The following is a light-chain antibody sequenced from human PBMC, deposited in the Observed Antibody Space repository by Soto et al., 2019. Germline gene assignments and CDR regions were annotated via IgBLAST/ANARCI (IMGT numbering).Light chain of an antibody. CDR2: GAY. Sequence: ESVLTQSPGTLSLSPGERATLSCRASQSVSSNYLAWYQQKPGQAPRLLIYGAYTRATGIPDRFSGSGSGTDFTLTISRLEPEDSAVYYCQQYGSSPTWTCGQGTKVEIK. J-gene: IGKJ1*01. CDR3: QQYGSSPTWT. V-gene: IGKV3-20*01. CDR1: QSVSSNY.